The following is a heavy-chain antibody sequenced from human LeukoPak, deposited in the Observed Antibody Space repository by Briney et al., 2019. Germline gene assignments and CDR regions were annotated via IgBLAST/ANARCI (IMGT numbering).Heavy chain of an antibody. V-gene: IGHV5-10-1*01. CDR2: IDPSDSYT. CDR3: ASMIRGYYAMDV. Sequence: GESLRISCKGSGYSFTTYWISWVRQMPGKGLEWIGRIDPSDSYTKYNPSFQGHVTISADKSISTAYLQWSSLTASDSAVYYCASMIRGYYAMDVWGQGTPVTVSS. D-gene: IGHD3-10*01. J-gene: IGHJ6*02. CDR1: GYSFTTYW.